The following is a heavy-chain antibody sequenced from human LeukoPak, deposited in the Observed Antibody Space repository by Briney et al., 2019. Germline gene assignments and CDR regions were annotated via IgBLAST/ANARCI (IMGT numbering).Heavy chain of an antibody. Sequence: GGSLRLSCAASGFNFVNTWMHWVRQAPGKGLVWVARIKNDGSGIIYADSVEGRLTISRDNARNTVYLQMNGLRAEDTAVYYCARERGVSHPFDYWGQGTLVTVSS. CDR2: IKNDGSGI. CDR1: GFNFVNTW. D-gene: IGHD2-21*01. V-gene: IGHV3-74*01. CDR3: ARERGVSHPFDY. J-gene: IGHJ4*02.